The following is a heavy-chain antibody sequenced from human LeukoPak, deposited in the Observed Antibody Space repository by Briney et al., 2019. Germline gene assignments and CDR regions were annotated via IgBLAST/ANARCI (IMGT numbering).Heavy chain of an antibody. CDR3: ARELVRVRWLPFPNH. V-gene: IGHV1-69*06. Sequence: SVKVSCKASGGTFSSYAISWVRQAPGQGLEWMGGIIPIFGTANYAQKFQGRVTITADKSTSTAYMELSSLRSEDTAVYYCARELVRVRWLPFPNHWGQGTLVTVSS. CDR2: IIPIFGTA. J-gene: IGHJ5*02. CDR1: GGTFSSYA. D-gene: IGHD5-24*01.